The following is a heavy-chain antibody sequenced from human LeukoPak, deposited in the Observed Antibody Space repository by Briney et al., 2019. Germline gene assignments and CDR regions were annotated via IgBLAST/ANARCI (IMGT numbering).Heavy chain of an antibody. Sequence: GGSLRLSCAASGFTLSSYGMSWVRQAPGKGLEWVSAISSGGNTFYADSVKGRFTISRDNSKNTVYLQMNSLRAEDTAVYYCAKGGLAANDYWGQGTLVTVSS. CDR2: ISSGGNT. CDR1: GFTLSSYG. CDR3: AKGGLAANDY. V-gene: IGHV3-23*01. D-gene: IGHD6-13*01. J-gene: IGHJ4*02.